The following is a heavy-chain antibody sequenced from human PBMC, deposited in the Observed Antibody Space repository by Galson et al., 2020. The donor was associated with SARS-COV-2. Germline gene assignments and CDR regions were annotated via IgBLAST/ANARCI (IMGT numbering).Heavy chain of an antibody. J-gene: IGHJ4*02. CDR1: GFSITRGYY. Sequence: SETLSLTCAVSGFSITRGYYWAWIRQSPGKAMEWIGSIYHSGTTFYKPPLRSRVTISVDTSKNRFSLTLNSVTAADTALYYCARVGRDYGEYYFDSWGQGTLLTVSS. CDR2: IYHSGTT. V-gene: IGHV4-38-2*01. CDR3: ARVGRDYGEYYFDS. D-gene: IGHD4-17*01.